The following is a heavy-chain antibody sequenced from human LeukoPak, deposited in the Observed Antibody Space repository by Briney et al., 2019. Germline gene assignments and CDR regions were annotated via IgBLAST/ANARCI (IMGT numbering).Heavy chain of an antibody. Sequence: GGSLRLSCAASGFTFSSYAMSWVRRAPGKGLEWVSGVSVSGGTTHHADSVKGRFTISRDNSKNTMYLQMNSLRAEDTAVYYCAKRASGSGTSLYYFDYWGQGTLVTVSS. CDR1: GFTFSSYA. D-gene: IGHD3-10*01. J-gene: IGHJ4*02. CDR2: VSVSGGTT. V-gene: IGHV3-23*01. CDR3: AKRASGSGTSLYYFDY.